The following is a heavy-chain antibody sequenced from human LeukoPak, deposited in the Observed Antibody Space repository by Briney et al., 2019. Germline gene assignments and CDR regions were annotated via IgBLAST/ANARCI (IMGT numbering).Heavy chain of an antibody. J-gene: IGHJ4*02. CDR3: ARHEDGGYLRYYFDY. Sequence: PSETLSLTCAVYGGSFSGYYWSLIRQPPGKGLEWIGEINHSGSTNYNPSLKSRVTISVDTSKNQFSLKLSSVTAADTAVYYCARHEDGGYLRYYFDYWGQGTLVTVSS. CDR2: INHSGST. V-gene: IGHV4-34*01. D-gene: IGHD5-12*01. CDR1: GGSFSGYY.